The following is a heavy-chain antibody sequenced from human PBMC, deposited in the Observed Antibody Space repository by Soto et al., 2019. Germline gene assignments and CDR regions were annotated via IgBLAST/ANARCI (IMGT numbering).Heavy chain of an antibody. Sequence: PSETLSLTCTVSGGSISSGGYYWSWIRQHPGKGLEWIGYIYYSGSTYYNPSLKSRVTISVDTSKNQFSLKLSSVTAADTAVYYCARDRNSVVAATNYFDYWGQGTLVTVSS. CDR3: ARDRNSVVAATNYFDY. J-gene: IGHJ4*02. D-gene: IGHD2-15*01. CDR1: GGSISSGGYY. V-gene: IGHV4-31*03. CDR2: IYYSGST.